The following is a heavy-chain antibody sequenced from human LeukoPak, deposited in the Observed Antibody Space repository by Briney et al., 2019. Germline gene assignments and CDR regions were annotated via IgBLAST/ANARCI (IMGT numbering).Heavy chain of an antibody. D-gene: IGHD2-2*01. V-gene: IGHV4-39*01. CDR3: ARISIVGVPGYFDT. J-gene: IGHJ4*02. CDR1: GGSISSSRYQ. Sequence: SETLSHTCTVSGGSISSSRYQWGWIRQPPGKGLEWIGTISYSGSTYYSPSLKSRVTVSVDTSKNQFSLKLSSVTAADTAVYYCARISIVGVPGYFDTWGARTLVTVSS. CDR2: ISYSGST.